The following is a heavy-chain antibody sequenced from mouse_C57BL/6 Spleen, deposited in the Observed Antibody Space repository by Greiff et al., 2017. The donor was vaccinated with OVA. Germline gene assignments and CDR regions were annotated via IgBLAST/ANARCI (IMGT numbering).Heavy chain of an antibody. CDR1: GFNIKDYY. J-gene: IGHJ3*01. V-gene: IGHV14-1*01. CDR3: TPLTYGSFAY. CDR2: IDPDDGDT. Sequence: VQLQQSGAELVRPGASVKLSCTASGFNIKDYYMHRVKQRPEQGLEWIGRIDPDDGDTEYAPKFQGKATMTADTSSNTAYLQLSSLTSEDTAVDYCTPLTYGSFAYGGQGTLVTVSA. D-gene: IGHD2-2*01.